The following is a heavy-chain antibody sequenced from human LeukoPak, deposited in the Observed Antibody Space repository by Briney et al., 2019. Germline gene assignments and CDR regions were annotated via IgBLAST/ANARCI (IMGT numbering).Heavy chain of an antibody. CDR2: ISAYNGNT. CDR3: ARVGDYYDSSGGVHWFDP. D-gene: IGHD3-22*01. J-gene: IGHJ5*02. V-gene: IGHV1-18*01. Sequence: GASVKVSCKASGYTFTSYGISWVRQAPGQGLEWMGWISAYNGNTNYAQKLQGRVTMTTDTSTSTAYMELRSLRSDDTAVYYCARVGDYYDSSGGVHWFDPWGQGTLVTVSS. CDR1: GYTFTSYG.